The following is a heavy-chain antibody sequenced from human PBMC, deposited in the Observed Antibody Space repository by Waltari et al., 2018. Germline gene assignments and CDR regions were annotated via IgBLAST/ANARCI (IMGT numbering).Heavy chain of an antibody. CDR2: VSYSGTP. CDR3: ATYIGASVGTAAFDV. CDR1: GVSITSNRHY. Sequence: QLQLQESGPRLVRPSETLSLICRVSGVSITSNRHYWAWIRQSPGQGLGWIGTVSYSGTPDNSPSLKSRVSVSRDTSKNQVSLILGSVTAADMAVYYCATYIGASVGTAAFDVWGKGTMVTVSS. J-gene: IGHJ3*01. V-gene: IGHV4-39*01. D-gene: IGHD5-12*01.